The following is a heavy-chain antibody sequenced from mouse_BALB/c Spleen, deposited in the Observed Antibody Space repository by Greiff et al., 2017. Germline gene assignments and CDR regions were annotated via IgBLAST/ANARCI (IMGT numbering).Heavy chain of an antibody. CDR1: GYSITSGY. J-gene: IGHJ4*01. CDR3: ARGGKGDYAMDY. CDR2: ISYSGST. Sequence: DVMLVESGPSLVKPSQTLSLTCSVTGYSITSGYWNWIRKFPGNKLEYMGYISYSGSTYYNPSLKSRISITRDTSKNQYYLQLNSVTTEDTATYYCARGGKGDYAMDYWGQGTSVTVSS. D-gene: IGHD1-3*01. V-gene: IGHV3-8*02.